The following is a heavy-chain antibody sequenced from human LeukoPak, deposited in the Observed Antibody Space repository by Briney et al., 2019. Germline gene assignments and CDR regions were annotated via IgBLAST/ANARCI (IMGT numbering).Heavy chain of an antibody. CDR1: GYSISSGYY. Sequence: SHTLSLTCAVSGYSISSGYYWACIRQPPGKGLEWIGSILHSGSTYYNPSLKSRVTISVDTSTNQFSLKLSSVTAAATAVYYCARGATIAVAGQDDAFDIWGQGTMVTVSS. CDR3: ARGATIAVAGQDDAFDI. CDR2: ILHSGST. D-gene: IGHD6-19*01. V-gene: IGHV4-38-2*01. J-gene: IGHJ3*02.